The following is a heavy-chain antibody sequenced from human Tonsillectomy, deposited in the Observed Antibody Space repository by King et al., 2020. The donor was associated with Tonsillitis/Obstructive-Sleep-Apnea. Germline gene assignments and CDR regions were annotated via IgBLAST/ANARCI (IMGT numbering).Heavy chain of an antibody. V-gene: IGHV2-5*02. CDR3: VHRSPLPGSDAFDM. CDR1: EFSLSTSAVG. D-gene: IGHD7-27*01. CDR2: IYWDDDK. J-gene: IGHJ3*02. Sequence: VTLKESGPTLVKPTQTLTLTCTFSEFSLSTSAVGVGWIRQPPGKALEWLALIYWDDDKRYSPSLKSRLTITKDTSKNQVVLTMTNMDPVDTATYYCVHRSPLPGSDAFDMWGQGTMVTVSS.